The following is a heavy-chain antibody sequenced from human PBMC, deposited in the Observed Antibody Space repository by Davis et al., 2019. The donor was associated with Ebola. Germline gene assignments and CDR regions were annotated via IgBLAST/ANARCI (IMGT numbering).Heavy chain of an antibody. CDR2: ISYDGSNK. D-gene: IGHD5-24*01. V-gene: IGHV3-30*14. Sequence: PGGSLRLSCVASGFIFSSYAMHWVRQAPGKGLEWLAVISYDGSNKYYADSVKGRFTISRDNSKNTLYLQMNSLRAEDTAVYYCARDRVLDGYSDDAFDIWGQGTMVTVSS. CDR1: GFIFSSYA. J-gene: IGHJ3*02. CDR3: ARDRVLDGYSDDAFDI.